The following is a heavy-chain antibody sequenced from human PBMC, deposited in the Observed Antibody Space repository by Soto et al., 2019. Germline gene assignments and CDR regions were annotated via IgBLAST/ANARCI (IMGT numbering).Heavy chain of an antibody. D-gene: IGHD1-26*01. CDR3: ARGSVVEWEPHTYFDY. CDR1: GFTFSSYA. J-gene: IGHJ4*02. CDR2: ISYDGSNK. V-gene: IGHV3-30-3*01. Sequence: GGSLRLSCAASGFTFSSYAMHWVRQAPGKGLEWVAVISYDGSNKYYADSVKGRFTISRDNSKNTLYLQMNSLRAEDTAVYYCARGSVVEWEPHTYFDYWGQGTLVTVSS.